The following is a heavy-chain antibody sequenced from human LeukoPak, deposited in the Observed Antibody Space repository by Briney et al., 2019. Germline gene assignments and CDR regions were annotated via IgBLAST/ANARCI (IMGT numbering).Heavy chain of an antibody. CDR3: AREYSSSWYDYYYGMDV. D-gene: IGHD6-13*01. J-gene: IGHJ6*02. Sequence: GGSLRLSCAASGFTSSSYSMNWVRQAPGKGLEWVSSISSSSSYIYYADSVKGRFTISRDNAKNSLYLQMNSLRAEDTAVYYCAREYSSSWYDYYYGMDVWGQGTTVTVSS. CDR2: ISSSSSYI. CDR1: GFTSSSYS. V-gene: IGHV3-21*01.